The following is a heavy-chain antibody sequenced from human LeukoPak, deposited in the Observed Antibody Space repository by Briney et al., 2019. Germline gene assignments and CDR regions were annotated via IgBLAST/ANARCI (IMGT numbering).Heavy chain of an antibody. V-gene: IGHV1-2*02. Sequence: ASVKVSCKASGGSFSNYGISWVRQAPGQGLEWMGWINPNSGDTNYAQKFQGGVTMTRDTSISTAYMELSSLRSDDTAVYYCARVGYDWALRYWGQGTLVTVSS. CDR3: ARVGYDWALRY. D-gene: IGHD5-12*01. CDR2: INPNSGDT. J-gene: IGHJ4*02. CDR1: GGSFSNYG.